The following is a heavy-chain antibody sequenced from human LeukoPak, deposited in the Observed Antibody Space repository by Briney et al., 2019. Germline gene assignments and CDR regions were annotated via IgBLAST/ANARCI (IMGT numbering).Heavy chain of an antibody. Sequence: GGSLRLSCVASGFTFSSYEMHWVRQAPGKGLEWVSYITGTGFTIYYADSVKGRFTISRDNAKNSLYLQMNSLRAEDTAVYYCVRGTGGDYWGQGTLVTVSS. V-gene: IGHV3-48*03. J-gene: IGHJ4*02. CDR2: ITGTGFTI. CDR1: GFTFSSYE. CDR3: VRGTGGDY. D-gene: IGHD1-1*01.